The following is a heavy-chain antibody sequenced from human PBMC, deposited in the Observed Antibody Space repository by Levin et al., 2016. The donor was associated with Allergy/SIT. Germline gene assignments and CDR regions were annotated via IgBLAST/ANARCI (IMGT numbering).Heavy chain of an antibody. CDR1: GGSISSSSYV. J-gene: IGHJ4*02. CDR3: ARRTGIAVAGIDY. V-gene: IGHV4-39*01. CDR2: IYYSGST. Sequence: SETLSLTCTVSGGSISSSSYVLGLDPPAPREGLEWIGSIYYSGSTYYNPSLKSRVTISVDTSKNQFSLKLSSVTAADTAVYYCARRTGIAVAGIDYWGQGTLVTVSS. D-gene: IGHD6-19*01.